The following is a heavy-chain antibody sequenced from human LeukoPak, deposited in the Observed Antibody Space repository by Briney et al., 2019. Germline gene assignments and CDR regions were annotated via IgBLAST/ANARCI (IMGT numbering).Heavy chain of an antibody. CDR1: GGSISSSTYY. CDR2: IYYSGST. J-gene: IGHJ4*02. CDR3: ARRDGSGYYYFDD. Sequence: SETLSLTCTVSGGSISSSTYYWAWIRQTPGKGLEWIGSIYYSGSTYYNPSIKSRVIISVDTSKNQFSLKLSSVTAADTALYYCARRDGSGYYYFDDWGQGTLVTVSS. V-gene: IGHV4-39*01. D-gene: IGHD5-12*01.